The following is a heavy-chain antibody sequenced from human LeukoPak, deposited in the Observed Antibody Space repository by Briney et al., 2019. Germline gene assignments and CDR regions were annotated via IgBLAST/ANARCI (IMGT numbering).Heavy chain of an antibody. Sequence: PETLSLTCTVSGGSISSYYCSWIRQPPGKGLEWIGYIYYSGSTNYNPSLKSRVTISVDTSKNQFSLKLSSVTAADTAVYYCARSIAVAGTWFDPWGQGTLVTVSS. J-gene: IGHJ5*02. CDR2: IYYSGST. D-gene: IGHD6-19*01. CDR1: GGSISSYY. CDR3: ARSIAVAGTWFDP. V-gene: IGHV4-59*01.